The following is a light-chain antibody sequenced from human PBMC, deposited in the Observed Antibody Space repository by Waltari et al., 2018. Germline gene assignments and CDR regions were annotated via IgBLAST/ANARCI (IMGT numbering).Light chain of an antibody. J-gene: IGKJ2*01. Sequence: EIVMTQSPATLSVSPGERATPSCRASQSVGRDLAWYQQKPGQAPSLLIYGASTRVTGIPARFSGSGSGTEFTLTISSLQSEDFAVYYCQQYNKWPPYTFGQGTKLEIK. CDR2: GAS. CDR3: QQYNKWPPYT. V-gene: IGKV3-15*01. CDR1: QSVGRD.